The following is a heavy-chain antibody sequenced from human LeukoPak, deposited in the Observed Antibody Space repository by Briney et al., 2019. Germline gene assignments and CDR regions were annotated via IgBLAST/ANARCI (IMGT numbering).Heavy chain of an antibody. V-gene: IGHV3-74*01. D-gene: IGHD3-3*01. CDR3: ASFLSSYYDFWSGYFKVYDY. CDR1: GFTFSSYW. J-gene: IGHJ4*02. CDR2: INSDGSST. Sequence: PGGSLRLSCAASGFTFSSYWMHWVRQAPGKGLVWVSRINSDGSSTSYADSVKGRFTISRDNAKNTLYLQMNSLRAEDTAVYYCASFLSSYYDFWSGYFKVYDYWGQGTLVTVSS.